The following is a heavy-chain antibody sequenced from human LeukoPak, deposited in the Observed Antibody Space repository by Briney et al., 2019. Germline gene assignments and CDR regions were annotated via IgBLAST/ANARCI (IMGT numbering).Heavy chain of an antibody. D-gene: IGHD5-18*01. Sequence: TGGSLRLSCAASGFTFSSYAMSWVRQAPGKGLEWVSAISGSGGSTYYADSVKGRFTISRDNSKNTLYLQMNSLRAEDTAVYYCARDVGVGSYGLTGTFDYWGQGTLVTVSS. CDR2: ISGSGGST. V-gene: IGHV3-23*01. J-gene: IGHJ4*02. CDR1: GFTFSSYA. CDR3: ARDVGVGSYGLTGTFDY.